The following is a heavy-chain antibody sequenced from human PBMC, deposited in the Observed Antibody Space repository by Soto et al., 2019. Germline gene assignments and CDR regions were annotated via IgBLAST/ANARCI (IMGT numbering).Heavy chain of an antibody. CDR2: ISSSSSTI. J-gene: IGHJ4*02. CDR3: ARDTRGLPAREWPHSSSFDY. D-gene: IGHD3-3*01. V-gene: IGHV3-48*01. Sequence: GGSLRLSCAASGFTFSSYSMNWVRQAPGKGLEWVSYISSSSSTIYYADSVKGRFTISRDKATNSLYLQMNSLRAEDTAVYYCARDTRGLPAREWPHSSSFDYWGQGTLVTVSS. CDR1: GFTFSSYS.